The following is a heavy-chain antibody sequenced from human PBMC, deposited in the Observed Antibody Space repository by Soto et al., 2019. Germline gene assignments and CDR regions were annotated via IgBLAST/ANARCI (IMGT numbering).Heavy chain of an antibody. CDR2: IIPIFGTA. V-gene: IGHV1-69*12. CDR3: ARKSRYCSGWSCYFLLGIDY. Sequence: QVQLVQSGAEVKKPGSSVKVSCKASGGTFSSYAISWVRQAPGHGLEWMGGIIPIFGTANYAQKFQGRVTITADDSTSTAYMELSILRSEATAVSSCARKSRYCSGWSCYFLLGIDYWGQGTLFTVSA. J-gene: IGHJ4*02. CDR1: GGTFSSYA. D-gene: IGHD2-15*01.